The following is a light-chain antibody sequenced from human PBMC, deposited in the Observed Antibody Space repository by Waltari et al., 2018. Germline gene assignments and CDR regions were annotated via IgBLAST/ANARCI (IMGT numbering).Light chain of an antibody. CDR1: QNVNTN. CDR3: QQHNDWPLT. Sequence: EIVMTHSPATLSVSPGQRATLSCRASQNVNTNLAWYQHKPGLAPRLLIYYASTRATGIPARFSGSGSGTEFTLTISSLQSEDFAVYFCQQHNDWPLTFGGGTKVEIK. CDR2: YAS. V-gene: IGKV3-15*01. J-gene: IGKJ4*01.